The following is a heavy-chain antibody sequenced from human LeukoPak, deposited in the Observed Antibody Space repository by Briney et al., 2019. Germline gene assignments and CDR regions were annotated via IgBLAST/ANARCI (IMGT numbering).Heavy chain of an antibody. CDR2: IKTDGSIA. Sequence: GSLRLSCAASGFSFSFYWMHWVRQAPGKGPVWVSRIKTDGSIADYSDSVKGRFTISRDNSKNTLYLQMNSLRAEDTAVYYCAKDIHPYYDSSGWCYFDYWGQGTLVTVSS. V-gene: IGHV3-74*01. J-gene: IGHJ4*02. CDR1: GFSFSFYW. CDR3: AKDIHPYYDSSGWCYFDY. D-gene: IGHD3-22*01.